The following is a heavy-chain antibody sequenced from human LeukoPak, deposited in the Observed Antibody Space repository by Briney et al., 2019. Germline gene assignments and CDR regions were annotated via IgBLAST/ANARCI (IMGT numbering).Heavy chain of an antibody. Sequence: ASVKVSCKASGGTFSSYAISWVRQAPGQGLEWMGGIIPIFGTANYAQKFQGRVTITTDGSTSTAYMELSSLRSEDTAVYYCARRRFLEWSNWFDPWGQGTLVTVSS. D-gene: IGHD3-3*01. J-gene: IGHJ5*02. V-gene: IGHV1-69*05. CDR3: ARRRFLEWSNWFDP. CDR1: GGTFSSYA. CDR2: IIPIFGTA.